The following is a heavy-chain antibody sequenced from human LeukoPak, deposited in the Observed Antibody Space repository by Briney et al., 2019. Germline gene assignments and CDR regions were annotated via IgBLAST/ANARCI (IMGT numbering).Heavy chain of an antibody. V-gene: IGHV3-23*01. Sequence: GGSLRLSCAASGFAFSSYAINWVRQAPGKGLEWVSAISNSDDSAYYAASVKGRFTFSRDNSKNTVFLQMNGLRAEDTAVYYCAKGWDYNFWSGSLRYFDYWGQGTLVTVSS. J-gene: IGHJ4*02. CDR3: AKGWDYNFWSGSLRYFDY. CDR2: ISNSDDSA. D-gene: IGHD3-3*01. CDR1: GFAFSSYA.